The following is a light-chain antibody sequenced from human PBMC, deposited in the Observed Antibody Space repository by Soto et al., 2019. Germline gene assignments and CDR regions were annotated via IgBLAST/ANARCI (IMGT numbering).Light chain of an antibody. CDR2: DAS. J-gene: IGKJ1*01. V-gene: IGKV3-11*01. Sequence: EIVLSQSPATLTLSPGERATLSCRASQSVSSYLAWYQHKPGQAPRLLIYDASKRATGIPARFSGSGSGTDFTLTISILEPDDFTVYYCQQRSNWPPTWTFGQGTKVEV. CDR3: QQRSNWPPTWT. CDR1: QSVSSY.